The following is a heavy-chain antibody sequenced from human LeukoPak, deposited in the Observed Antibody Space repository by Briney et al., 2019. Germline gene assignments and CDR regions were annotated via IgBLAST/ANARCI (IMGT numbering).Heavy chain of an antibody. D-gene: IGHD2-2*01. Sequence: GGSLRLSRAASGFTFRDYYMGWIPEAPGKGLGWGSYISSSGSTINYAHPVKGQHTIPRDNQKNSLYLQMNSQRAEDTVVYYCARDKEDIVVVPAVRQHYYYYYMDVWGKGTTVTVSS. V-gene: IGHV3-11*01. CDR1: GFTFRDYY. CDR3: ARDKEDIVVVPAVRQHYYYYYMDV. J-gene: IGHJ6*03. CDR2: ISSSGSTI.